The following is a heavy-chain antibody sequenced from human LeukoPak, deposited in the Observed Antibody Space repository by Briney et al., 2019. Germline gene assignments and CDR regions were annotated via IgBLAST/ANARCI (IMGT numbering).Heavy chain of an antibody. J-gene: IGHJ4*02. Sequence: SETLSLTCTVSGYSMSSYCWSWIRQPPGRGLEWIGYIYYSGSTNYSPSLKSRVTISVDTSKNQFSLKLTSVTAADTAVYYCARHFPGQRRFDYWGQGALVTVSS. D-gene: IGHD6-25*01. V-gene: IGHV4-59*08. CDR1: GYSMSSYC. CDR2: IYYSGST. CDR3: ARHFPGQRRFDY.